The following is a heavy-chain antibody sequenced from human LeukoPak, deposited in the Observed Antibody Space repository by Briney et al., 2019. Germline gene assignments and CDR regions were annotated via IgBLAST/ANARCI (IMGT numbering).Heavy chain of an antibody. J-gene: IGHJ4*02. D-gene: IGHD6-19*01. CDR3: AKNVKQWPNPEYYFDY. V-gene: IGHV3-30-3*02. Sequence: GRSLRLSCAASGFTFSSYAMHWVRQAPGKGLEWVAVISYDGSNKYYADSVKGRFTISRDNSKNTLYLQMNSLRAEDTAVYYCAKNVKQWPNPEYYFDYWGQGTLVTVSS. CDR2: ISYDGSNK. CDR1: GFTFSSYA.